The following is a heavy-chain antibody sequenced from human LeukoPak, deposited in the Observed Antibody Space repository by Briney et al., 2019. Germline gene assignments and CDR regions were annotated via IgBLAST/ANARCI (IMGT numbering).Heavy chain of an antibody. Sequence: GESLKISCKASGYSFDYYWIAWVRQMPGKGLEWMGIIYPDDSDSTYSPSFQGQVTTSVDKSNNTAYLQWSSLKASNTAIYYCARVGSVTNFGVVSYYFDYWGQGTLVTVSS. D-gene: IGHD3-3*01. V-gene: IGHV5-51*01. CDR3: ARVGSVTNFGVVSYYFDY. CDR1: GYSFDYYW. CDR2: IYPDDSDS. J-gene: IGHJ4*02.